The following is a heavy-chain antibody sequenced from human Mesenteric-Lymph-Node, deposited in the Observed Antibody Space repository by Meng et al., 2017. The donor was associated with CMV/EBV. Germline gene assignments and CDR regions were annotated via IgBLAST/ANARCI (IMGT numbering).Heavy chain of an antibody. D-gene: IGHD1-1*01. CDR1: GPSRMGVCS. J-gene: IGHJ4*02. CDR3: ARGVGGWNLGYYFHY. Sequence: GPSRMGVCSWGGPRQPPGRGWDGVGFTYYSGIYDYTPSRRGRVSMSGDTSKTQFSLKLGFVPGADTAVYYCARGVGGWNLGYYFHYWGQGTLVTVSS. CDR2: TYYSGIY. V-gene: IGHV4-61*08.